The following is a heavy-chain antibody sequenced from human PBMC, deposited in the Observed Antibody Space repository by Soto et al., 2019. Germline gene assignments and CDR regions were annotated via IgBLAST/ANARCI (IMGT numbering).Heavy chain of an antibody. D-gene: IGHD4-17*01. Sequence: QVQLQESGPGLVKPSETLSLTCTVSGGSVSSGSYYWSWIRQPPGKGLEWIGYIYYSGSTNYNPSLNTRVTISVDTSKNQFSRKLSSVTAADTAVDYCERGTMTTREYGMDVWGQGTTVTVSS. CDR1: GGSVSSGSYY. J-gene: IGHJ6*02. CDR3: ERGTMTTREYGMDV. CDR2: IYYSGST. V-gene: IGHV4-61*01.